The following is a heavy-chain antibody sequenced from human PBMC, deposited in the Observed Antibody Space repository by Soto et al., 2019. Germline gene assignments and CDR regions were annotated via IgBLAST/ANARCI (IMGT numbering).Heavy chain of an antibody. V-gene: IGHV3-21*01. D-gene: IGHD6-19*01. J-gene: IGHJ4*02. CDR3: ARDPFFSGCYQPFDY. CDR2: ISSSSTYI. Sequence: PGGPLRLSCAASGFTFSSYTMNWFRQAPGKGLVWVSSISSSSTYIYYGESAKGRFTISRDNAKNSLYLQMTSLRAEDTAVYYCARDPFFSGCYQPFDYWGKGPRVTASS. CDR1: GFTFSSYT.